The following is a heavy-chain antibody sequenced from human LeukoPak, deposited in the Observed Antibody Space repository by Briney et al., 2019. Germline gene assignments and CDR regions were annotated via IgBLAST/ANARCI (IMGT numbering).Heavy chain of an antibody. CDR1: GYTFTAFY. D-gene: IGHD6-13*01. CDR3: ARDHLGAAPGALRQHYFDY. V-gene: IGHV1-2*06. CDR2: IHPSSGGT. J-gene: IGHJ4*02. Sequence: ASVKVSCKTSGYTFTAFYVHWVRQAPGQGLEWVGRIHPSSGGTNYLQKFQGRVTMTRDTSISTVYMELSSLRSDDTAVYYCARDHLGAAPGALRQHYFDYWGQGTLVTVSS.